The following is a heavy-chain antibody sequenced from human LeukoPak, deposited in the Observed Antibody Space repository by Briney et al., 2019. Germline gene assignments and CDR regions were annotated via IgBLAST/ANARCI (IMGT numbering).Heavy chain of an antibody. Sequence: PGRSLRLSCAASGFTFSSYGMHWVRQAPGKGLEWVAVFSYDGSNKYYADSVKGRFTISRDNSKSTVYLQVNSLRAEDTAVYYCAKVRSSGCLDCYFDYWGRGTLVTVSS. J-gene: IGHJ4*02. D-gene: IGHD6-19*01. V-gene: IGHV3-30*18. CDR3: AKVRSSGCLDCYFDY. CDR1: GFTFSSYG. CDR2: FSYDGSNK.